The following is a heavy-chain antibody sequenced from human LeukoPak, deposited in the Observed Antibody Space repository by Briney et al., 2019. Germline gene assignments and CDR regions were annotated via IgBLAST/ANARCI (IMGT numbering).Heavy chain of an antibody. Sequence: SETLSLTCTVSGGSISSYYWSWIRQPPGKGLEWIGYISYSGSTNYNPSLKSRVTISVDTSKNQFSLKLSSVTAADTAVYYCARGLKRGITMVRGAPGYWGQGTLVTVSS. J-gene: IGHJ4*02. CDR1: GGSISSYY. CDR2: ISYSGST. CDR3: ARGLKRGITMVRGAPGY. D-gene: IGHD3-10*01. V-gene: IGHV4-59*08.